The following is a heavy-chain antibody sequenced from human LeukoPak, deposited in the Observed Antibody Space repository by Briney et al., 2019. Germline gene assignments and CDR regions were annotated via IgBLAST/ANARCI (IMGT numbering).Heavy chain of an antibody. J-gene: IGHJ6*02. CDR2: IYNSVST. D-gene: IGHD5-12*01. CDR1: GGSVSSGSYY. Sequence: PSGTLSLTCIVSGGSVSSGSYYWSWIRRPPGKGLEWIGYIYNSVSTNYNPSLKSRVTISVDTSKNQLSLKLSSVTAADMAVYYCVRDLVATIDHYYYGMDVWGQGTTVTVSS. CDR3: VRDLVATIDHYYYGMDV. V-gene: IGHV4-61*01.